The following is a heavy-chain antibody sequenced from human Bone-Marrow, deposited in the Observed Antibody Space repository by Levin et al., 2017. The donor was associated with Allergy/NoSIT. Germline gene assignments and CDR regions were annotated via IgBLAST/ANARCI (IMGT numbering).Heavy chain of an antibody. V-gene: IGHV1-46*03. Sequence: GESLKISCKASGYAFSSYYIHWVRQAPGQGLDWVGKINPSGSTTNYAQNFQGRVIMTRDKSTGTVYMELSSLRYDDTAVYYCATDPSGPEGHFWGQGTLVTVSS. CDR1: GYAFSSYY. CDR2: INPSGSTT. CDR3: ATDPSGPEGHF. D-gene: IGHD3-10*01. J-gene: IGHJ4*02.